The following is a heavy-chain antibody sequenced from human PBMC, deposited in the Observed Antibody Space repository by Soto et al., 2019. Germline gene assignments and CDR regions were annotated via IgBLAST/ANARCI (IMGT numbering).Heavy chain of an antibody. J-gene: IGHJ3*02. Sequence: EVQLVESGGGLVKPGGSLRLSCAASGFTFSSYSMYWVRQAPGKGLEWVSSISSSSSYIYYADSVKGRFTISRDNAKNSLYLQMNSLRAEDTAVSYCARDAFGEQWLVPGAFDIWGQGKMVTVSS. CDR3: ARDAFGEQWLVPGAFDI. CDR2: ISSSSSYI. D-gene: IGHD6-19*01. CDR1: GFTFSSYS. V-gene: IGHV3-21*01.